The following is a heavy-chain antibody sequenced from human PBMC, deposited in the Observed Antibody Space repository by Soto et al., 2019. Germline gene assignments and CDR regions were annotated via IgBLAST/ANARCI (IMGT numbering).Heavy chain of an antibody. CDR3: ARDSIYSGYDVTFDY. Sequence: QVQLVQSGAEVKKPGSSVKVSCKASGGTFSSHSLSWVRQARGQGLEWMGRIIPILGTANYAQKFQGRVTITADKSMXTAYMELSSLRSEDTDVYYCARDSIYSGYDVTFDYWGQGTLVTVSS. J-gene: IGHJ4*02. D-gene: IGHD5-12*01. CDR2: IIPILGTA. CDR1: GGTFSSHS. V-gene: IGHV1-69*08.